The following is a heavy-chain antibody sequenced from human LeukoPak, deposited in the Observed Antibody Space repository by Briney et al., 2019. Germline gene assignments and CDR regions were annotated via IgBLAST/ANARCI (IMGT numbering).Heavy chain of an antibody. V-gene: IGHV3-23*01. D-gene: IGHD2-2*01. CDR1: GFSFSSYA. Sequence: PGGSLRLSCAASGFSFSSYAMSWVRQAPGQGLMWVSALSDSSLSTYNADSVEGRFAVSRDNSKNTVYLQMNSLRAEDTAVYYCAKLPRGYCSSASCPNWFDSWGQGTRVTVSS. CDR3: AKLPRGYCSSASCPNWFDS. J-gene: IGHJ5*01. CDR2: LSDSSLST.